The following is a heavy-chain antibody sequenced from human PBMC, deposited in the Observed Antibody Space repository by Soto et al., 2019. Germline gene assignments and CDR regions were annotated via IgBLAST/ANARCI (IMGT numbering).Heavy chain of an antibody. D-gene: IGHD3-22*01. CDR1: GGSSSSGGYY. Sequence: TLSLTCTVSGGSSSSGGYYWSWILQHPGKGLEWIGYIYYSGSTYYNPSLKSRVTISVDTSKNQFSLKLSSVTAADTAVYYCARIRLNYYDSSMVDYWGQGTLVTVSS. V-gene: IGHV4-31*03. J-gene: IGHJ4*02. CDR2: IYYSGST. CDR3: ARIRLNYYDSSMVDY.